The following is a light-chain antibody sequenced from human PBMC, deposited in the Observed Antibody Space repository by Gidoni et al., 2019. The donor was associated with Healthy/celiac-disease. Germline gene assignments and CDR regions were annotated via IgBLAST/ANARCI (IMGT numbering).Light chain of an antibody. CDR2: RNN. CDR1: SSNIGSNY. CDR3: AAWDDSLSGPV. Sequence: QSVLTQPPSASGTPGPGVTISCSGSSSNIGSNYVYCYQQLPGTAPKLLIYRNNQRPSGVPDRFSGSKSGTSASLAISGLRSEDEADYYCAAWDDSLSGPVFGGGTKLTVL. V-gene: IGLV1-47*01. J-gene: IGLJ2*01.